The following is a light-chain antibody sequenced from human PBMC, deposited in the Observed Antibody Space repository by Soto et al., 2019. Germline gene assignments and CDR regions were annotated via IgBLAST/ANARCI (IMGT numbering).Light chain of an antibody. CDR2: GAA. V-gene: IGKV3-15*01. CDR3: QHYIKWPWT. Sequence: KQAAATLSVSTGERATLSCRASQSASNNLAWYQQKPGQAPRLLIFGAATRTTGVPARFSGSGSGTEFTLTISSLQSEDSAVYYCQHYIKWPWTFGQGTKVDIK. J-gene: IGKJ1*01. CDR1: QSASNN.